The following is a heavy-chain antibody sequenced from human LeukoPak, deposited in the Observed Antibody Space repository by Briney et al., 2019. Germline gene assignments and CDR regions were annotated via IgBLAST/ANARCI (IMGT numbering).Heavy chain of an antibody. CDR3: ARAEGSDYYYYYMDV. J-gene: IGHJ6*03. CDR2: ISYDGSNK. CDR1: GFTFSSYG. V-gene: IGHV3-30*03. Sequence: GRSLRLSCAASGFTFSSYGMHWVRQAPGKGLEWVAVISYDGSNKYYADSVKGRFTVSRDNAKNSLYLQMNSLRAEDTAVYYCARAEGSDYYYYYMDVWGKGTTVTVSS.